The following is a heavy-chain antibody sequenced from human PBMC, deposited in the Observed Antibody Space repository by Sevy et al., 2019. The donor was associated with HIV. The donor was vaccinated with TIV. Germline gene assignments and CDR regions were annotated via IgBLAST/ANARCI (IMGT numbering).Heavy chain of an antibody. J-gene: IGHJ4*02. D-gene: IGHD3-9*01. CDR2: ISWNSGSI. Sequence: GGSLRLSCAASGFTFDDYAMHWVRLAPGKGLEWVSGISWNSGSIGYADSVKGRFTISRDNAKNSLYLQMNSLRAEDTALYYCAKDLPDYDILTGYPGAFDYWGQGTLVTVSS. V-gene: IGHV3-9*01. CDR3: AKDLPDYDILTGYPGAFDY. CDR1: GFTFDDYA.